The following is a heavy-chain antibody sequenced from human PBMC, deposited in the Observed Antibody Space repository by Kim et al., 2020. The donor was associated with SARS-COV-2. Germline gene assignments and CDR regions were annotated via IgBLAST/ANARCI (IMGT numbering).Heavy chain of an antibody. CDR1: GYTFTGYY. V-gene: IGHV1-2*02. D-gene: IGHD3-10*01. Sequence: ASVKVSCKASGYTFTGYYMHWVRQAPGQGLEWMGWINPNSGGTNYAQKFQGRVTMTRDTSISTAYMELSRLRSDDTAVYYCARDQSGNPPPHGSGSNYYYYGMDVWGQGTTVTVSS. CDR2: INPNSGGT. J-gene: IGHJ6*02. CDR3: ARDQSGNPPPHGSGSNYYYYGMDV.